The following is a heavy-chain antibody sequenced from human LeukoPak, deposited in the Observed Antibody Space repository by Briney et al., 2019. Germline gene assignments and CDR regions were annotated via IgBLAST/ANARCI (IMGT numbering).Heavy chain of an antibody. CDR1: GFTFSSYG. V-gene: IGHV3-30*18. D-gene: IGHD3-10*01. CDR2: ISYDGSNK. CDR3: AKDSPIWFGKLYYFDY. J-gene: IGHJ4*02. Sequence: GGSLRLSCAASGFTFSSYGMHWVRQAPGKGLEWVAVISYDGSNKYYADSVKGRFTISRDNSKNTLYLQMNSLRAEDTAVYYCAKDSPIWFGKLYYFDYWGQGTLVTVSS.